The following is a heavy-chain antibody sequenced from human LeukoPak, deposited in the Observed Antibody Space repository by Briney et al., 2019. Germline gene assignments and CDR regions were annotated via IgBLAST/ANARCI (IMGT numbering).Heavy chain of an antibody. J-gene: IGHJ5*02. Sequence: ASVKVSCKVSGNTLTELSMHWVRQAPGKGLEWMGGVDPRDGGTFYAQRFQGRVTMTEDTSTDTAYMELSSLRSEDTAVYYCARDGHYDSSGYYVHWFDPWGQGTLVTVSS. D-gene: IGHD3-22*01. V-gene: IGHV1-24*01. CDR2: VDPRDGGT. CDR1: GNTLTELS. CDR3: ARDGHYDSSGYYVHWFDP.